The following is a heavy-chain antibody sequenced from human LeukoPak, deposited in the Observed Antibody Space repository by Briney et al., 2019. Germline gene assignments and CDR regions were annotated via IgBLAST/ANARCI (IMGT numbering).Heavy chain of an antibody. J-gene: IGHJ4*02. CDR1: GDSISRSTYY. CDR2: AYYGRSP. V-gene: IGHV4-39*02. D-gene: IGHD6-25*01. CDR3: ARSSGTGTFSY. Sequence: SETLSLTCTVSGDSISRSTYYWAWIRQPPGKGLEWIGSAYYGRSPYFNPSLESRATISVDTSKNHFSLKMSSVTAADTAVYYCARSSGTGTFSYWGQGTLVTVSS.